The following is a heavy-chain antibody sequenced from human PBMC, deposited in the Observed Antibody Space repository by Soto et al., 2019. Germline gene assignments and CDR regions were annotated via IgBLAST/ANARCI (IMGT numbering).Heavy chain of an antibody. CDR1: GGTFSSYA. D-gene: IGHD5-12*01. CDR3: ARDGGYSGYDLDDDYDYGRDV. CDR2: ITPIFGTA. J-gene: IGHJ6*04. Sequence: QVQLVQSGAEVKKPGSSVKVSCKASGGTFSSYAISWVRQAPGQGLDWMGGITPIFGTANCAQKFQGRVKITADESTSTADMELSILRSEETDVYYCARDGGYSGYDLDDDYDYGRDVWGKGTTVTVSS. V-gene: IGHV1-69*12.